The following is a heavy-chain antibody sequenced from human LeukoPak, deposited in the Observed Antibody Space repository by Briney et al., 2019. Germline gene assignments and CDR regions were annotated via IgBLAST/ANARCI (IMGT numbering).Heavy chain of an antibody. J-gene: IGHJ3*02. Sequence: GGSLRLSCAASGFTFSSYEMNWVRQAPGKGLEWVSYISSSGSTIYYADSVKGRFTISRDNAKNSLYLQMNSLRAGDTAVYYCARGYYYDSSGYASGAFDIWGQGTMVTVSS. CDR2: ISSSGSTI. D-gene: IGHD3-22*01. CDR1: GFTFSSYE. CDR3: ARGYYYDSSGYASGAFDI. V-gene: IGHV3-48*03.